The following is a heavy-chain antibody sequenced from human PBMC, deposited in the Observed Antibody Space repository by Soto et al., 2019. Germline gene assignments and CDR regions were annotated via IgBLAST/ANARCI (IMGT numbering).Heavy chain of an antibody. D-gene: IGHD3-16*01. V-gene: IGHV4-31*03. CDR2: IYYSGRT. CDR1: VGSISSGGYY. Sequence: QVQLQESGPGLVKPSQTLSLTCTVSVGSISSGGYYWSWIRQHPGKVLEWIGSIYYSGRTDYNPSLTSRVTISEDTSNNQFSPELSSVTAADTAVYYCARGVLHWGQGTMVTVYS. J-gene: IGHJ4*02. CDR3: ARGVLH.